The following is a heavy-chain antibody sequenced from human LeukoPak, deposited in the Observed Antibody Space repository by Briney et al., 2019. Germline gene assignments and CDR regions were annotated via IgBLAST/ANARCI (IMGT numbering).Heavy chain of an antibody. Sequence: PSETLSLTCAVYGGSFSGYYWNWIRQPPGKGLEWIGEINHSGSINYNSSLKSRVTISVDTSKNQFSLKLSSVTAADTAVYYCARDRAGTTLIRHHDYYYMDVWGKGTTVTVSS. CDR3: ARDRAGTTLIRHHDYYYMDV. CDR1: GGSFSGYY. J-gene: IGHJ6*03. D-gene: IGHD1-1*01. CDR2: INHSGSI. V-gene: IGHV4-34*01.